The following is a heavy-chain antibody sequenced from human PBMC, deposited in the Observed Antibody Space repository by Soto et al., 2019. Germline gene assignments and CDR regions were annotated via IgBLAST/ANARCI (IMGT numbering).Heavy chain of an antibody. CDR2: IYYSGST. CDR3: ARHINSYRPVFDY. D-gene: IGHD5-18*01. CDR1: GGSISSYY. J-gene: IGHJ4*02. Sequence: SETLSLTCTVSGGSISSYYWSWIRQPPGKGLEWIGYIYYSGSTNYNPSLKSRVTISVDTSKNQFSLKLSSVTAADTAVYYCARHINSYRPVFDYRGQGSLVIVSS. V-gene: IGHV4-59*08.